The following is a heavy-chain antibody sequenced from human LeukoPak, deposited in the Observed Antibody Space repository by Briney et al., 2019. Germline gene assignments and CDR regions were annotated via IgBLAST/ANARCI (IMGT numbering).Heavy chain of an antibody. CDR2: IRQEGSEK. D-gene: IGHD1-26*01. J-gene: IGHJ4*02. CDR1: GFTLSIYW. CDR3: ARDGEVGADLDY. Sequence: GGSLTLPGAPYGFTLSIYWMSWAPQPRGGGLGWVATIRQEGSEKNYVNSVKRRFTTSRDNAKNSLYLQMNSLRAEDTAVYYCARDGEVGADLDYWGQGTLVTVSS. V-gene: IGHV3-7*01.